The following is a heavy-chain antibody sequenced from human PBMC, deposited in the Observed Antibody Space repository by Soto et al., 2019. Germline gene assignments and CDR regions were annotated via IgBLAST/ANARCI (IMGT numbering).Heavy chain of an antibody. CDR2: ISGSGGST. J-gene: IGHJ5*02. CDR1: GFTFSSYA. D-gene: IGHD3-10*01. Sequence: GGSLRLSCAASGFTFSSYAMSWVRQAPGKGLEWVSIISGSGGSTYYADSVKGRFTISRDNSKNTLDLQMNSLRAEDTAVYYCAKTMDRGVINNWLDPWGQGTLVTVSS. CDR3: AKTMDRGVINNWLDP. V-gene: IGHV3-23*01.